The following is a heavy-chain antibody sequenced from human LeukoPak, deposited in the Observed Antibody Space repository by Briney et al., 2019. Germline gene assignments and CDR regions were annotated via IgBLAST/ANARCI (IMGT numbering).Heavy chain of an antibody. V-gene: IGHV4-59*12. CDR2: IYYSGST. CDR3: ARTVVGPDAFDI. D-gene: IGHD2-21*01. Sequence: PSETLSLTCTVSGGSISSYYWSWIRQPPGKGLEWIGYIYYSGSTNYNPSLKSRVTISVDTSKNQFSLKLSSVTAADTAVYYCARTVVGPDAFDIWGQGTMVTVSS. CDR1: GGSISSYY. J-gene: IGHJ3*02.